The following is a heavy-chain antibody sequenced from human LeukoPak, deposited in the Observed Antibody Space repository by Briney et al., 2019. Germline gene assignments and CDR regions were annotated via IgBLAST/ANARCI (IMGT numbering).Heavy chain of an antibody. Sequence: SETLSLTCVVYGWSFGGSYWTWIRQPPGKGLQYIGEINPSGSPIYNPSLEGRVTISVDTSNNQFSLKPNSVTAADTAVYFCARKTYYYDDNAQARDYWGRGTLVTVSS. D-gene: IGHD3-22*01. J-gene: IGHJ4*02. CDR2: INPSGSP. V-gene: IGHV4-34*01. CDR3: ARKTYYYDDNAQARDY. CDR1: GWSFGGSY.